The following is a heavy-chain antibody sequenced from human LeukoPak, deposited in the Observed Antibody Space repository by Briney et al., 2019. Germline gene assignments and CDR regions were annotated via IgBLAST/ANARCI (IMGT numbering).Heavy chain of an antibody. V-gene: IGHV3-23*01. CDR1: GFTFSRYA. D-gene: IGHD6-6*01. J-gene: IGHJ4*02. Sequence: GGSLRLSCAASGFTFSRYAIDWVRQAPGKGLEWVSGISNSGGSTYYADSVKGRFTISRDNSKNTLYLQMNSLRAEDTAVYYCAKETSSSFDYWGQGTLVTVSS. CDR3: AKETSSSFDY. CDR2: ISNSGGST.